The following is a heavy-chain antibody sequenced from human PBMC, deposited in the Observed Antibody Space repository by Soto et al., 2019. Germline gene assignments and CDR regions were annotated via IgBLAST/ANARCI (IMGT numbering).Heavy chain of an antibody. CDR2: ISYDGSNK. J-gene: IGHJ4*02. V-gene: IGHV3-30-3*01. Sequence: PGGSLRLSCAASGFGFSTDWMHWVRQAPGKGLEWVAVISYDGSNKYYADSVKGRFTISRDNSKNTLYLQMNSLRAEDTAVYYCASLDYYDSSGYSYYFDYWGQGTLVTVSS. CDR3: ASLDYYDSSGYSYYFDY. CDR1: GFGFSTDW. D-gene: IGHD3-22*01.